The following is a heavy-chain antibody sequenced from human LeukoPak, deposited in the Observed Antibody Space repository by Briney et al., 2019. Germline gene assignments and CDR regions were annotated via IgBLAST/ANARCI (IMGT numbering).Heavy chain of an antibody. CDR1: GGSFSGYY. Sequence: SETLSLTCAVYGGSFSGYYWSWIRQPPGKGLEWIGEINHSGSTNYNPSLKSRVTISVDTSKNQFSLKLSSVTAADTAVYYCARTGLDITMVRGVIVYWGQGTLVTVSS. D-gene: IGHD3-10*01. J-gene: IGHJ4*02. V-gene: IGHV4-34*01. CDR3: ARTGLDITMVRGVIVY. CDR2: INHSGST.